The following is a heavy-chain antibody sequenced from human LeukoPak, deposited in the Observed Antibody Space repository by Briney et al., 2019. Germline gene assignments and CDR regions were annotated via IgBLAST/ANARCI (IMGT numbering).Heavy chain of an antibody. CDR3: AVGHYYHSSGYLFDS. CDR2: IYYSGST. D-gene: IGHD3-22*01. CDR1: SGSISTGDYY. J-gene: IGHJ4*02. V-gene: IGHV4-30-4*01. Sequence: ASQTLSLTCTVSSGSISTGDYYWSWVRQPPGKGLEYIGYIYYSGSTYYNPSLKSRITISVDTSKNQFSLKLSSVTAADTAVYYCAVGHYYHSSGYLFDSWGQGTLVTVSS.